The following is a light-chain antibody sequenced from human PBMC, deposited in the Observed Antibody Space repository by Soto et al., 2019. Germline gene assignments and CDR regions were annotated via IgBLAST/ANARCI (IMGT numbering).Light chain of an antibody. CDR1: SSDVGGYNS. Sequence: QSALTQPASVSGSPGQSITISCTGTSSDVGGYNSVSWYQQHPGIAPKLMIYEVSHRPSGASNRFSGSKSGNTASLTISGLQSKDEADYYCSSYTSSSTVVFGGGTKLTVL. J-gene: IGLJ2*01. CDR3: SSYTSSSTVV. CDR2: EVS. V-gene: IGLV2-14*01.